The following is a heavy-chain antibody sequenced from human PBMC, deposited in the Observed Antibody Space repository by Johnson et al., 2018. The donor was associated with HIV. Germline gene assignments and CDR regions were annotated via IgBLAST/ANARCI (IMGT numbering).Heavy chain of an antibody. V-gene: IGHV3-30*04. CDR3: ATFGETSGWIVTDDAIDV. CDR1: GFTFSDYA. Sequence: QVQLVESGGGVVQPGRSLRLSCAASGFTFSDYAMHWVRQAPGKGLEWVAVISYDGSNKYYADSVKGRFTISRDNSKNSLYLQMNSLRAEDTAVDYCATFGETSGWIVTDDAIDVWGHGTLVTVSS. CDR2: ISYDGSNK. D-gene: IGHD6-19*01. J-gene: IGHJ3*01.